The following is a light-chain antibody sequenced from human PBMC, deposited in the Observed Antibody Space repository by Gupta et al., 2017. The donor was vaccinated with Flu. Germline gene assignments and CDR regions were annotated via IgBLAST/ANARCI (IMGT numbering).Light chain of an antibody. CDR1: QSVNSH. V-gene: IGKV3-15*01. CDR3: QQYHRWPPT. J-gene: IGKJ1*01. Sequence: ILVTQSPATLSVSPGERVTLSCRAGQSVNSHLAWYQQIPGQVPRLLIYGASTRATGLPARFSGSGSGIDFTLTISNLQSEDFAVYYCQQYHRWPPTFGQGTKVEV. CDR2: GAS.